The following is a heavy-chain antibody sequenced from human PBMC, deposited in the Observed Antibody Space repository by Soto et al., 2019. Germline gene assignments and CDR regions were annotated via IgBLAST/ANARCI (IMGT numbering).Heavy chain of an antibody. D-gene: IGHD6-6*01. J-gene: IGHJ4*02. CDR1: GFTFSSYA. Sequence: EVQLLESGGGLVQPGESLRLSCAASGFTFSSYAMSWVRQAPGKGLEWVSVISGSDDSTYYADSVKGQFTISRDNSKNTLYLQMNSLRAEDTAVYYCAKRSSSSTFDYWGQGTLVTVS. V-gene: IGHV3-23*01. CDR2: ISGSDDST. CDR3: AKRSSSSTFDY.